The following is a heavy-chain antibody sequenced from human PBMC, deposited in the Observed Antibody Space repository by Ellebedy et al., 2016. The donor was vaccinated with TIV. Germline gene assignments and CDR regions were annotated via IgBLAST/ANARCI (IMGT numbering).Heavy chain of an antibody. CDR3: ARREWSSDL. V-gene: IGHV4-59*08. CDR1: GGSINGNY. D-gene: IGHD3-3*01. CDR2: ISHRGAT. Sequence: MPSETLSLTCTVSGGSINGNYWTWIRQTAGKRLEWIGYISHRGATRYNPSLQSRLSMSVDTSKNQFSLKLRSVTAADTAVYFCARREWSSDLWGQGALVTVSS. J-gene: IGHJ5*02.